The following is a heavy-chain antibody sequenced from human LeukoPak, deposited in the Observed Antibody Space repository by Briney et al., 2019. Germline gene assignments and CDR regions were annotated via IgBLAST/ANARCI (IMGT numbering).Heavy chain of an antibody. D-gene: IGHD2-2*01. CDR3: AKAADQYYYYYFYYMDV. CDR2: ISFDGSSK. CDR1: GFTFSSYG. J-gene: IGHJ6*03. V-gene: IGHV3-30*18. Sequence: PGGSLRLSCAASGFTFSSYGMHWVRQAPGKGLEWVAVISFDGSSKDYAESVKGRFTISRDNSKNTLYLQMNSLRVEDTAVYCCAKAADQYYYYYFYYMDVWGKGTTVTVSS.